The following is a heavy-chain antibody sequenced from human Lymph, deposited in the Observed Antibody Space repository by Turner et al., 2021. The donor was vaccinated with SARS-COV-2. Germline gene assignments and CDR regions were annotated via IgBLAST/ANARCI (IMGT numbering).Heavy chain of an antibody. CDR2: VNHSGST. CDR3: ARVVIAVAGTYPIQVYYYYGMDV. V-gene: IGHV4-34*01. D-gene: IGHD6-19*01. Sequence: QVQLQQWGAGLLKPSATLSLTCAVYGGSFSGSYWSWIRQPPRKGLEWIGEVNHSGSTNYNPSLKSRVTISVDTSKNQFSLRLTSVTAADSAVYYCARVVIAVAGTYPIQVYYYYGMDVWGQGTTVTVSS. J-gene: IGHJ6*02. CDR1: GGSFSGSY.